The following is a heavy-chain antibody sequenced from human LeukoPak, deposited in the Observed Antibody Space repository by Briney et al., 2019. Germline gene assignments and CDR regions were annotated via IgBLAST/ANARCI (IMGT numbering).Heavy chain of an antibody. CDR3: ARENTLVRGTRNPFDY. CDR2: IDTSGST. V-gene: IGHV4-4*07. CDR1: GGSISSYY. J-gene: IGHJ4*02. Sequence: SETLSLTCTVSGGSISSYYWNWIRQPAGKGLEWIGRIDTSGSTNYYPSLKSRVTMSVDTSKNQFSLQLNSVTPEDTAVYYCARENTLVRGTRNPFDYWGRGTLVTVSS. D-gene: IGHD3-10*01.